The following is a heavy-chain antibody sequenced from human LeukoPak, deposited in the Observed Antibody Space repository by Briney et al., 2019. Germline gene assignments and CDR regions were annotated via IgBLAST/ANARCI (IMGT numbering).Heavy chain of an antibody. V-gene: IGHV3-30*04. J-gene: IGHJ3*02. D-gene: IGHD2-21*02. Sequence: PGGSLRLSCAASGFTFSNYFMHSVRQAPGKVLEWVADIASDGSHTFYVESVKGRFTISRDNSKNTLYLQMNSLRAEDTAVYFCARERQDTVIHSGAFDIWGQGTMVTVSS. CDR3: ARERQDTVIHSGAFDI. CDR1: GFTFSNYF. CDR2: IASDGSHT.